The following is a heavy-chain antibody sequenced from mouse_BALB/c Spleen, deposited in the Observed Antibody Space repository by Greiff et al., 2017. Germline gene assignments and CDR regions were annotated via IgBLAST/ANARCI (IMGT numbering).Heavy chain of an antibody. CDR1: GFTFSSFG. J-gene: IGHJ1*01. CDR3: ARGDFDV. Sequence: EVQVVESGGGLVQPGGSRKLSCAASGFTFSSFGMHWVRQAPEKGLEWVAYISSGSSTIYYADTVKGRFTISRDNPKNTLFLQMTSLRSEDTAMYYCARGDFDVWGAGTTVTVSS. CDR2: ISSGSSTI. V-gene: IGHV5-17*02.